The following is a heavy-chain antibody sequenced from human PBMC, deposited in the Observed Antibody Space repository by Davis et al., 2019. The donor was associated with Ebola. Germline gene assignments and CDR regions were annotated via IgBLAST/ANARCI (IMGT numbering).Heavy chain of an antibody. CDR2: ISGSGAAT. CDR3: AKRATVKVAGANYYNAMDV. Sequence: PGGSLRLSCAASEFTFSTYAMTWVRQAPGKGLEWLSAISGSGAATHYADAVKGRFTISRDLSKNTLYLQMNSLRAEDTAVFYCAKRATVKVAGANYYNAMDVWGKGTTVTVSS. J-gene: IGHJ6*04. CDR1: EFTFSTYA. D-gene: IGHD6-19*01. V-gene: IGHV3-23*01.